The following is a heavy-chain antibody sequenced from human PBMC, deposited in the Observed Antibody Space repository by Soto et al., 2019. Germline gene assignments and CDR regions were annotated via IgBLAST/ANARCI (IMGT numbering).Heavy chain of an antibody. J-gene: IGHJ4*02. V-gene: IGHV3-23*01. CDR2: AGPSGSST. CDR1: GFTFGSYA. Sequence: PGGSLRLSCAASGFTFGSYAMSWVRLAPGKGLEWVSVAGPSGSSTFYADSVRGRFTISRDNVENTLYLQMNSLRVADTATYFCARGTRALITSFFAYWGQGLPVTVSS. D-gene: IGHD1-20*01. CDR3: ARGTRALITSFFAY.